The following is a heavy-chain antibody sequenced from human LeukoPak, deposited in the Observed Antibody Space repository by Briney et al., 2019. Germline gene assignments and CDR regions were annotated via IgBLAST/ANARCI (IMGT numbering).Heavy chain of an antibody. CDR2: ISGSGGST. CDR3: AKGLMVRGVTNSYFDY. D-gene: IGHD3-10*01. V-gene: IGHV3-23*01. CDR1: GFTFSSYA. J-gene: IGHJ4*02. Sequence: GGSLRLSCAASGFTFSSYAMSWVRQAPGKGLEWVSAISGSGGSTYYADSVKGRFTISRDNSKNTLYLQMNSLRAEDTAVYYCAKGLMVRGVTNSYFDYWGQGTLVTVSS.